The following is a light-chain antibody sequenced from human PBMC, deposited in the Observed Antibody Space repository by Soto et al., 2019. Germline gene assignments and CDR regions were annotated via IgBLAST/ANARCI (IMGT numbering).Light chain of an antibody. CDR1: QSFSSN. V-gene: IGKV3-15*01. CDR2: GAS. J-gene: IGKJ2*01. CDR3: QQYNTWEYT. Sequence: EIVLTQSPATLSVSPGETATLSCRASQSFSSNLAWYQQKPGQAPRLLIYGASTRATGIPARFSGSGSGTEFTLTISSLQSEDFALYYCQQYNTWEYTFGQGTKLEIK.